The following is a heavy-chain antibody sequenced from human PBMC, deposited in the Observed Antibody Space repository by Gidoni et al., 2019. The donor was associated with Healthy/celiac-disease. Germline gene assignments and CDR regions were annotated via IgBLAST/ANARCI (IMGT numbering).Heavy chain of an antibody. CDR3: AHRLTKYARPTYYFDY. V-gene: IGHV2-5*02. J-gene: IGHJ4*02. CDR1: GFSLSTSGVG. CDR2: IYWDDDK. Sequence: QITLKESGPTLVKPTQTLTLTCTFSGFSLSTSGVGVGWIRQPPGKALEWLALIYWDDDKRYSPSLKSRLTITKDTSKNQVVLTMTNMDPVDTATYYCAHRLTKYARPTYYFDYWGQGTLVTVSS. D-gene: IGHD4-17*01.